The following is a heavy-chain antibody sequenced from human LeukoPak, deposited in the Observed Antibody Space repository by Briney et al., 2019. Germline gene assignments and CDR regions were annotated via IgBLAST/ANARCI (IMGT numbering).Heavy chain of an antibody. J-gene: IGHJ6*03. CDR2: IYTSGST. CDR1: GGSISSGSYY. CDR3: AREYSSSWYNYYHYMDV. Sequence: PSQTLSLTCTVSGGSISSGSYYWSWIRQPAGKGLEWIGRIYTSGSTNYNPSLKSRVTISVDTSKNQFSLKLSSVTAADTAVYYCAREYSSSWYNYYHYMDVWGKGTTVTVSS. D-gene: IGHD6-13*01. V-gene: IGHV4-61*02.